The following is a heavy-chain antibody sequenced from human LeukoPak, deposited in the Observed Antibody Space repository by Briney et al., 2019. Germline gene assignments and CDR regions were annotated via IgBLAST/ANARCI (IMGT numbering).Heavy chain of an antibody. CDR3: AADGRAFYGMDV. J-gene: IGHJ6*02. Sequence: ASVKVSCKASGFTFTSSAVQWVRQARGQRLEWIGWIVVGSGNTNYAQKFQERVTITSDMSTSTAYMELSSLRSEDTAVYYCAADGRAFYGMDVWGQGTTVTVSS. V-gene: IGHV1-58*01. CDR2: IVVGSGNT. CDR1: GFTFTSSA. D-gene: IGHD1-26*01.